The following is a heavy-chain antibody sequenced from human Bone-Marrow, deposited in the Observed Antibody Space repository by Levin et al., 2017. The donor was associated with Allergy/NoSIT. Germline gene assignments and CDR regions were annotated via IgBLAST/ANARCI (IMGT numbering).Heavy chain of an antibody. CDR1: GFSFSTYG. CDR2: LWFDGSNQ. CDR3: AKDSGRFYYGVDV. D-gene: IGHD6-19*01. V-gene: IGHV3-33*06. J-gene: IGHJ6*02. Sequence: GESLKISCAADGFSFSTYGMHWVRQAPGKGPEWVANLWFDGSNQFYADSVRGRFTISRDNSKNTLYLQMSSLRAEDTSVYYCAKDSGRFYYGVDVWGQGTTVIVSS.